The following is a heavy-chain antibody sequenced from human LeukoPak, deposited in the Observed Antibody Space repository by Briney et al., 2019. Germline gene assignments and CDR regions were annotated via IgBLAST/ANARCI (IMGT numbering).Heavy chain of an antibody. CDR2: IYYSGST. Sequence: SETLSLTCTVSADSSSSDYWSWIRQPPGKGLEWIGYIYYSGSTNYSPSLKSRVTISVDTSKNQFSLRLSSVTAADTAFYYCARMTTGCSGGTCYYLIDYWGQGTLVTVSS. D-gene: IGHD2-15*01. CDR3: ARMTTGCSGGTCYYLIDY. V-gene: IGHV4-59*13. J-gene: IGHJ4*02. CDR1: ADSSSSDY.